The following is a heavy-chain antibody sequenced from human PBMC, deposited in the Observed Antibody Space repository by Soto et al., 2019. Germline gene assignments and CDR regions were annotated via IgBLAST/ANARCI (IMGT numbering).Heavy chain of an antibody. CDR3: ARGREHYSSSPGSDY. J-gene: IGHJ4*02. V-gene: IGHV1-18*01. CDR1: GYTFTSYG. CDR2: ISAYNGNT. D-gene: IGHD6-6*01. Sequence: ASVKVSCKASGYTFTSYGISWVRQAPGQGLEWMGWISAYNGNTNYAQKLQGRVTMTTDTSTSTAYMELRSLRSDDTAVYYCARGREHYSSSPGSDYWGQGTLVIVSS.